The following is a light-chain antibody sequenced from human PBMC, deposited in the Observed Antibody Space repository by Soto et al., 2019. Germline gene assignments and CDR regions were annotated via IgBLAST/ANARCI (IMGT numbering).Light chain of an antibody. CDR1: SSNIGAGYD. CDR3: QSYDSSLSGSGV. CDR2: NND. V-gene: IGLV1-40*01. Sequence: QSVLTQPPSVSGVPGQWVTISCTGSSSNIGAGYDVHWYQQLPGAAPKLLISNNDNRPSGVPDRFSGSKSGTSASLAITGLQPEEEVDYYSQSYDSSLSGSGVFGGGTQLTVL. J-gene: IGLJ2*01.